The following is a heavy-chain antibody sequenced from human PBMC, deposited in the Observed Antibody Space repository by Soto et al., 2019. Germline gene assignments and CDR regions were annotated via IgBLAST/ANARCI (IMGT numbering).Heavy chain of an antibody. CDR2: IYWNDDK. CDR1: GFSLTTSGVG. V-gene: IGHV2-5*01. D-gene: IGHD1-26*01. Sequence: QITLKESGPTLVKPTQTLTLTCTFSGFSLTTSGVGVGWIRQPPGKAPEWLVLIYWNDDKRYRPSLKTRLTITKATSKNQVVLTMTNMDPVDTATYYCAHRRPYSGSYWGGYFDYWGQGILVTVSS. CDR3: AHRRPYSGSYWGGYFDY. J-gene: IGHJ4*02.